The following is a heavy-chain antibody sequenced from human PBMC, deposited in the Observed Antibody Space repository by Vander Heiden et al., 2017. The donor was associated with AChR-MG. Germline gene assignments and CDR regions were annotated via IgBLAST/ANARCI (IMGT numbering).Heavy chain of an antibody. D-gene: IGHD3-22*01. J-gene: IGHJ4*02. Sequence: QVQLVQSGAEAKKPGPSVQVSCRVSGYTLTELAMHWVRQAPGKGLEWMGGFDPEDGETIYAQKFQGRVTMTEDTSTDTAYMELSSLRSEDTAVYYCATDWGMGDSSGYYYWGQGTLVTVSS. CDR2: FDPEDGET. CDR3: ATDWGMGDSSGYYY. CDR1: GYTLTELA. V-gene: IGHV1-24*01.